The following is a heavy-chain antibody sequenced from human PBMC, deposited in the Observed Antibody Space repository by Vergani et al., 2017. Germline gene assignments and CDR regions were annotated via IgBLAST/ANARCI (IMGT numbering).Heavy chain of an antibody. J-gene: IGHJ4*02. CDR1: GFTFSSYG. CDR2: ISSDGCKQ. Sequence: VQLVESGGGFVQPGRSLRLPCAASGFTFSSYGMHWVRQTPGRGPGWVAVISSDGCKQYYADSVRGRFAISRDNSKNTLYLQMNSLRAEDTAVYLWAREQYSCYDDWHFDCGGQGSLVTVSS. D-gene: IGHD5-12*01. CDR3: AREQYSCYDDWHFDC. V-gene: IGHV3-30*03.